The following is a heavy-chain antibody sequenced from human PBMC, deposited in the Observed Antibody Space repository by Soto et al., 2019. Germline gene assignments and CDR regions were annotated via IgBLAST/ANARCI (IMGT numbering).Heavy chain of an antibody. D-gene: IGHD2-15*01. CDR2: IIPIFGTA. J-gene: IGHJ5*02. CDR1: GGTFSSYA. Sequence: SLKVSCKASGGTFSSYAISWVRQAPGQGLEWMGGIIPIFGTANYAQKFQGRVTITADESTSTAYMELSSLRSEDTAVYYCARESVVVAATGAWFDPWGQGTLVTVSS. V-gene: IGHV1-69*13. CDR3: ARESVVVAATGAWFDP.